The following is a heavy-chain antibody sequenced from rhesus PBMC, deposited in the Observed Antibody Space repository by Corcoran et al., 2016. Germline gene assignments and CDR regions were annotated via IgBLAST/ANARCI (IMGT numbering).Heavy chain of an antibody. CDR2: IYGSSGST. J-gene: IGHJ4*01. CDR1: GYSIISGSD. D-gene: IGHD3-16*01. Sequence: QVQLQESGPGVVKPSEPLSLTCAVSGYSIISGSDWSWIRQPPGKGLEWIGYIYGSSGSTNYNPSLKNRVTISKDTSKNQFSLKLSSVTAADTAVYYCARDPRYSGSYYFDYWGQGVLVTVSS. CDR3: ARDPRYSGSYYFDY. V-gene: IGHV4-76*01.